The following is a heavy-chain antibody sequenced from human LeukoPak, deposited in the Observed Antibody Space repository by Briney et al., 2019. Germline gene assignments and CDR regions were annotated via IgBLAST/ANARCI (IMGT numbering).Heavy chain of an antibody. J-gene: IGHJ4*02. CDR1: RFTFSSYG. Sequence: GGSLRLSCAASRFTFSSYGMHWVRQAPGKGLEWVAFIRYDGSNKYYADSVKGRFTISRDNSKNTLYLQMNSLRAEDTAVYYCAKQGCSSTSCYLSDFDYWGQGTLVTVSS. CDR2: IRYDGSNK. D-gene: IGHD2-2*01. V-gene: IGHV3-30*02. CDR3: AKQGCSSTSCYLSDFDY.